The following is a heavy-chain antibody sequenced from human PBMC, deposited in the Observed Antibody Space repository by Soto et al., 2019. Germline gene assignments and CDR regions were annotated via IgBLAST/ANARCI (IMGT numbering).Heavy chain of an antibody. J-gene: IGHJ4*02. D-gene: IGHD3-22*01. V-gene: IGHV3-48*01. CDR3: AKPRGYSYSSGYPTPDY. Sequence: EVQLVESGGGLVQPGGSLRLSCAASGFTFSGYNMNWVRQAPGKGLEWVSYISSSSGTIYYADSVKGRFTISRDNAKNSLYLQMNSLRAEDTAVYYCAKPRGYSYSSGYPTPDYWGQGTLVTVSS. CDR2: ISSSSGTI. CDR1: GFTFSGYN.